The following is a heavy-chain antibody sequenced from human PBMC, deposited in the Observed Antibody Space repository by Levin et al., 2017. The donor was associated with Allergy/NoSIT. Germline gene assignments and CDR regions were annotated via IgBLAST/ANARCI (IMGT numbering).Heavy chain of an antibody. CDR1: GFTFSSYA. V-gene: IGHV3-23*01. CDR3: AKDIWAVVANHHAFDI. J-gene: IGHJ3*02. D-gene: IGHD2-21*01. CDR2: ISGSGAGT. Sequence: PGGSLRLSCAASGFTFSSYAMSWVRQAPGKGLEWVSAISGSGAGTYYADSVKGRFSISRDNSKNTLYLQMNSLRAEDTAVYYCAKDIWAVVANHHAFDIWGQGTMVTVSS.